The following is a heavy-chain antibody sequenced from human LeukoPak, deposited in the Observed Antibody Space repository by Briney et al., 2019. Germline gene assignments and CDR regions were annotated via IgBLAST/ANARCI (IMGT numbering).Heavy chain of an antibody. J-gene: IGHJ4*02. CDR2: ISYDGSNE. CDR1: GFTFSNYA. CDR3: ARSDYVWGSYPS. Sequence: GGSLRLSCAASGFTFSNYAMHWVRQAPGKGLEWVAVISYDGSNEYYADSVKGRSTISRDNSKNTLYLQMNSLRAEDTAVYYCARSDYVWGSYPSWGQGTLVTVSS. V-gene: IGHV3-30-3*01. D-gene: IGHD3-16*01.